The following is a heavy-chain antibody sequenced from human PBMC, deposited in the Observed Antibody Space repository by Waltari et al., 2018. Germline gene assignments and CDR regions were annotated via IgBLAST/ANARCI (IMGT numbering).Heavy chain of an antibody. CDR3: ARDRVVPADEPDYYGLDV. V-gene: IGHV4-59*11. D-gene: IGHD2-2*01. Sequence: QVQLQESGPGQAKPSETLSLTCDVSRGSIRSHYWSWIRRPPGKGLEWIGYIYYNGATNYNPSLMSRVTISVDTAKNQFSLKLTSVTAADTAVYYCARDRVVPADEPDYYGLDVWGQGTTVTVSS. J-gene: IGHJ6*02. CDR1: RGSIRSHY. CDR2: IYYNGAT.